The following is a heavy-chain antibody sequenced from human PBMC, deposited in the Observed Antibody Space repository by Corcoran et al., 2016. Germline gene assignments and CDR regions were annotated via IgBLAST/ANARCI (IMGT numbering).Heavy chain of an antibody. CDR1: GGSISSSSYY. CDR2: IYYSGST. Sequence: QLQLQESGPGLVKPSETLSLTCTVSGGSISSSSYYWGWIRQPPGKGLEWIGSIYYSGSTYYNPSLKSRVTISVDTSKNQFSLKLSSVTAADTAVYYWARQRKEGPARYWGQGTLVTVSS. V-gene: IGHV4-39*01. J-gene: IGHJ4*02. CDR3: ARQRKEGPARY.